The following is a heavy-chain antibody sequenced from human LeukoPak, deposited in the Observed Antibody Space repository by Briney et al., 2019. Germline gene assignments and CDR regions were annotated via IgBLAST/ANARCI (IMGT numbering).Heavy chain of an antibody. D-gene: IGHD3-10*01. CDR1: GGSISSYY. V-gene: IGHV4-59*08. Sequence: SETLSLTCTVSGGSISSYYWSWIRQPPGKGLGWIWYIYYSGSTNYNPSLKSRVTISVDTSKNQFSLKLSSVTAADTAVYYCARHRLPSYYGSGSYNPGAFDIWGQGTMVAVSS. CDR2: IYYSGST. J-gene: IGHJ3*02. CDR3: ARHRLPSYYGSGSYNPGAFDI.